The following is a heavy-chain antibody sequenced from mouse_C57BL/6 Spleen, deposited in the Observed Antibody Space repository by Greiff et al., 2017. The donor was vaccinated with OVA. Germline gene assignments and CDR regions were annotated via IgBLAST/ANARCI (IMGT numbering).Heavy chain of an antibody. D-gene: IGHD1-1*01. J-gene: IGHJ4*01. CDR2: IWTGGGT. CDR3: ARRGTVVEGYAMDY. V-gene: IGHV2-9-1*01. CDR1: GFSLTSYA. Sequence: VHLVESGPGLVAPSQSLSITCTVSGFSLTSYAISWVRQPPGKGLEWLGVIWTGGGTNYNSALKSRLSISKDNSKSQVFLKMNSLQTDDTARYYCARRGTVVEGYAMDYWGQGTSVTVSS.